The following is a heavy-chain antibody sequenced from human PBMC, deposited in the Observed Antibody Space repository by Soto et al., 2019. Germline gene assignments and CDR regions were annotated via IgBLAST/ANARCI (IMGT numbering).Heavy chain of an antibody. J-gene: IGHJ4*02. CDR3: ARVPNYDSSGYYY. CDR2: IYYSGST. D-gene: IGHD3-22*01. CDR1: GGSISSYY. Sequence: SETLSLTCTVSGGSISSYYWSWIRQPPGKGLEWIGYIYYSGSTNYNPSLKSRVTISVDTSKNQFSLKLSSVTAADTAVYYCARVPNYDSSGYYYWGQGTLVTVPQ. V-gene: IGHV4-59*01.